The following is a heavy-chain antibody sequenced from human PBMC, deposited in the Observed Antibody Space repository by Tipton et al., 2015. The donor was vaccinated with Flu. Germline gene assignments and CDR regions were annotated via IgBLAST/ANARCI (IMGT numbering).Heavy chain of an antibody. CDR1: GGSFSGYY. CDR3: AGGIAAPHYYYYMDV. CDR2: INHSGST. Sequence: TLSLTCAVYGGSFSGYYWSWIRQPPGKGLEWIGEINHSGSTNYNPSLKSRVTISVDTSKNQFSLKLSSVTAADTAVYYCAGGIAAPHYYYYMDVWGKGTTVTVSS. V-gene: IGHV4-34*01. D-gene: IGHD6-6*01. J-gene: IGHJ6*03.